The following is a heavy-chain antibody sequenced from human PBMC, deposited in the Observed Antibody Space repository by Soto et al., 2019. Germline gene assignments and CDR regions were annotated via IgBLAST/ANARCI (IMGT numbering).Heavy chain of an antibody. D-gene: IGHD3-22*01. CDR1: GYTFVSYG. V-gene: IGHV1-18*04. J-gene: IGHJ5*02. CDR3: ARDQYFFDSSGYYDH. Sequence: QVQLVQSAAEVKKPGASVKVSCKTSGYTFVSYGISWVRQAPGQGLEWMGWISPYNGNTNFAQRFQGRVTLTTDTPTDIVYMDLGSLKSDDTAVYYCARDQYFFDSSGYYDHWGQGTLITVSS. CDR2: ISPYNGNT.